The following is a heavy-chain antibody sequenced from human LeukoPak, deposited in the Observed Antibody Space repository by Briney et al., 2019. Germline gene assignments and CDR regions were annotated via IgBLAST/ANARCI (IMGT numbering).Heavy chain of an antibody. CDR2: IYYSGST. V-gene: IGHV4-59*01. CDR1: GGSISSYY. J-gene: IGHJ4*02. Sequence: PSETLSLTCTVSGGSISSYYWSWIRQPPGKGLEWIGYIYYSGSTNYNPSLKSRVTISVDTSKNQFSLKLSSVTAADTAVYYCARGVATLTPYDYWGQGTLVTVSS. D-gene: IGHD5-12*01. CDR3: ARGVATLTPYDY.